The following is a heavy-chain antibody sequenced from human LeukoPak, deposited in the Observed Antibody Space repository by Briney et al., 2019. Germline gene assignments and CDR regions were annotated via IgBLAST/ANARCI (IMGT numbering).Heavy chain of an antibody. D-gene: IGHD5-12*01. CDR1: GYSINSGYF. CDR2: IYHSGST. CDR3: ARLDKEDIVPMIIPQHYFDY. Sequence: SETLSHTCAVSGYSINSGYFWGWIRQPPGKGLEWIGSIYHSGSTYYNPSLKSRVTISVDTSKNQFSLKLSSVTAADTAVYYCARLDKEDIVPMIIPQHYFDYWGQGTLVTVSS. J-gene: IGHJ4*02. V-gene: IGHV4-38-2*01.